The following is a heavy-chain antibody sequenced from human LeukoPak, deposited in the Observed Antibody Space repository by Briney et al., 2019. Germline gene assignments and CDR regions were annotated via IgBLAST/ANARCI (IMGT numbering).Heavy chain of an antibody. CDR1: GSTFYTYS. Sequence: GGSLRLSCAASGSTFYTYSMNWVRQAPGKGLEWVSYISSSSSTMYYADSVKGRFTISRDNAKNSLYLQMNSLRAEDTAVYYCASPEWLPDSFDIWGQGTMVTVSS. V-gene: IGHV3-48*01. CDR2: ISSSSSTM. D-gene: IGHD3-3*01. J-gene: IGHJ3*02. CDR3: ASPEWLPDSFDI.